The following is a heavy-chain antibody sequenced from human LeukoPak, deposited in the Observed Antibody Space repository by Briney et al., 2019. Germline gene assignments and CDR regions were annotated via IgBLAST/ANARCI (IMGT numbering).Heavy chain of an antibody. J-gene: IGHJ4*02. Sequence: GRSLRLSCAASGFTVSSNYMSWVRQAPGKGLEWVSVIYSGGRADYADSVKGRFTISRDNSENTLYFQMNSLRAEDTAVYYCAKSRPFDYWGQGTLVTVSS. CDR2: IYSGGRA. CDR1: GFTVSSNY. CDR3: AKSRPFDY. V-gene: IGHV3-53*01.